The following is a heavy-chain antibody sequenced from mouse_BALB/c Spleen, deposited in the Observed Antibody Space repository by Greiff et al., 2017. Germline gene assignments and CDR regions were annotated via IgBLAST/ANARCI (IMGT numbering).Heavy chain of an antibody. D-gene: IGHD2-4*01. V-gene: IGHV1S29*02. Sequence: EVKLQESGPELVKPGASVKISCKASGYTFTDYNMHWVKQSHGKSLEWIGYIYPYNGGTGYNQKFKSKATLTVDNSSSTAYMELRSLTSEDSAVYYCARSLYYDYDSAWFAYWGQGTLVTVSA. CDR1: GYTFTDYN. CDR2: IYPYNGGT. J-gene: IGHJ3*01. CDR3: ARSLYYDYDSAWFAY.